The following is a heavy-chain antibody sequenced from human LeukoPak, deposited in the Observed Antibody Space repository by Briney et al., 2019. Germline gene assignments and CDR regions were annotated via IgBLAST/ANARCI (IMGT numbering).Heavy chain of an antibody. J-gene: IGHJ3*02. CDR2: ISAYNGNT. D-gene: IGHD1-20*01. V-gene: IGHV1-18*01. Sequence: ASMKVSCKASGYTFTSYGISWVRQAPGQGLEWMGWISAYNGNTNYAQKLQGRVTMTTDTSTSTAYMELRSLRSDDTAVYYCAREGLTGTKAAGAFDIWGQGTMVTVSS. CDR1: GYTFTSYG. CDR3: AREGLTGTKAAGAFDI.